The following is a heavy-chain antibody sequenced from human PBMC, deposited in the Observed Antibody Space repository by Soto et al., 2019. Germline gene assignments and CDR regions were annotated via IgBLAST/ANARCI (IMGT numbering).Heavy chain of an antibody. D-gene: IGHD1-7*01. V-gene: IGHV4-31*03. J-gene: IGHJ4*02. CDR1: GGSVSSGGFY. Sequence: SETLSLTCTVSGGSVSSGGFYWSWIRQQPGKGLEWIGYISHSGSTFYNPSLKSRAFISVDTAKNQFSLELTSVTAADTAVYYCAREGSITGTTYYFDYWGQGTLVTVSS. CDR2: ISHSGST. CDR3: AREGSITGTTYYFDY.